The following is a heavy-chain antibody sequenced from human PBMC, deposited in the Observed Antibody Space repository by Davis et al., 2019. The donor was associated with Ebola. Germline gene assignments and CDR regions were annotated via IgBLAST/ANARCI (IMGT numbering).Heavy chain of an antibody. Sequence: AASVKVSCKASGGTFSSYAISWVRQAPGQGLEWMGGIIPIFGTANYAQKFQGRVTITADESTSTAYMELSSLRSEDTAVYYCARGHTYGRWDDWFDPWGQGTLVTVSS. V-gene: IGHV1-69*13. CDR2: IIPIFGTA. CDR1: GGTFSSYA. D-gene: IGHD1-26*01. J-gene: IGHJ5*02. CDR3: ARGHTYGRWDDWFDP.